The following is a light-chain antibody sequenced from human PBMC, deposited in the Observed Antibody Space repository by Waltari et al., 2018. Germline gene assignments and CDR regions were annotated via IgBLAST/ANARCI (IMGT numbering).Light chain of an antibody. V-gene: IGLV3-25*03. Sequence: SYELTQPPSVSVSPGQTARITCSGDAFPQRHSFWYQQKPGQAPALMIYKDTERPSGIPERFSGSSSGTTVTLTISGVQAEDEADYYCQSADNTGVFYVFGPGTKVTVL. J-gene: IGLJ1*01. CDR1: AFPQRH. CDR3: QSADNTGVFYV. CDR2: KDT.